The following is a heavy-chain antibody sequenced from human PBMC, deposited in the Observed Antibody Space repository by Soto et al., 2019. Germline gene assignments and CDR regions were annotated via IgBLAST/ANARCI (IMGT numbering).Heavy chain of an antibody. V-gene: IGHV3-30-3*01. J-gene: IGHJ4*02. Sequence: QVQLVASGGGVVQPGGSLRLSCAASGFTFNSYTMHWVRQAPGKGLEWVAVISYDGSSKYYAVSVKSRFNISRDNSMNTRYVQLNSLRVEDTAVYGCARDPQWLSRFGYWGQGTLVTVCS. CDR2: ISYDGSSK. CDR1: GFTFNSYT. D-gene: IGHD5-12*01. CDR3: ARDPQWLSRFGY.